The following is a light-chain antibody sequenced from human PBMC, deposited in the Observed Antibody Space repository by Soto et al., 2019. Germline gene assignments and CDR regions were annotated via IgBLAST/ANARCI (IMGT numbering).Light chain of an antibody. Sequence: HSALTQQASVTGSHVGALTIPYTETQTDMGNYHYVSWYPHLPVKAPNLMIYDVGSRPSGVSSRFSGSTSGNTASLAISGLQAEDQADYCCNSYRADHPPFYVFGTGTKVTVL. J-gene: IGLJ1*01. V-gene: IGLV2-14*03. CDR1: QTDMGNYHY. CDR3: NSYRADHPPFYV. CDR2: DVG.